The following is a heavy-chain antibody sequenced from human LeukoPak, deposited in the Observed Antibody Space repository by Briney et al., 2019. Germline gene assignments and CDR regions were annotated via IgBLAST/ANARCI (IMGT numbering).Heavy chain of an antibody. CDR2: ISGSGGST. CDR1: GFTFSSYA. J-gene: IGHJ4*02. V-gene: IGHV3-23*01. CDR3: ASRGGYSYGFDY. D-gene: IGHD5-18*01. Sequence: PGGSLRLSCAASGFTFSSYAMSWVRQAPGKGLEWVSAISGSGGSTYYADSVKGRFTISRDNSKNTLYLQMNSLRAEDTAVYYCASRGGYSYGFDYWGQGTLVTVSS.